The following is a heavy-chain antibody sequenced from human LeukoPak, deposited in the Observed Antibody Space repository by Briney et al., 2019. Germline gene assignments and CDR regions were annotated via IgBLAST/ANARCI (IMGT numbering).Heavy chain of an antibody. CDR1: GGSFSGYY. D-gene: IGHD6-13*01. CDR3: ARGRRWYFSLRPIYSDY. Sequence: SETLSLTCAVYGGSFSGYYWSWIRQPPGKGLEWIGEINHSGSTNYNPSLKSRVTISVDTSKNQFSLKLSSVTAADTAVYYCARGRRWYFSLRPIYSDYWGQGTLVTVSS. CDR2: INHSGST. J-gene: IGHJ4*02. V-gene: IGHV4-34*01.